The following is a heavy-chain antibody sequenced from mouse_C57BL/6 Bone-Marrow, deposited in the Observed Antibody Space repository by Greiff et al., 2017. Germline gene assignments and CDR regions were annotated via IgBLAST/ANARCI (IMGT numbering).Heavy chain of an antibody. D-gene: IGHD1-1*01. J-gene: IGHJ3*01. V-gene: IGHV5-6*01. CDR3: ARHFPVYYYGSSYPAY. CDR1: GFTFSSYG. Sequence: EVKLMESGGDLVKPGGSLKLSCAASGFTFSSYGMSWVRQTPDKRLEWVATISSGGSYTYYPDSVKGRFTISRDNAKNTLYLQMSSLKSEDTAMYYCARHFPVYYYGSSYPAYWGQGTLVTVSA. CDR2: ISSGGSYT.